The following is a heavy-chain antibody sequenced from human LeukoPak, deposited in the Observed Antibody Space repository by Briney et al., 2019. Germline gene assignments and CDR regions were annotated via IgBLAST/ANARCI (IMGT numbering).Heavy chain of an antibody. Sequence: ASVKVSCKASGYTFTGYHMHWVRQAPGQGLEWMGRINPNSGDTNYAQKFQGRVTMTRDTSISTDYMELSRLRSDDTAVYYCARVHGDKRLDAFDIWGQGTMVTVSS. CDR3: ARVHGDKRLDAFDI. CDR1: GYTFTGYH. D-gene: IGHD4-23*01. V-gene: IGHV1-2*06. J-gene: IGHJ3*02. CDR2: INPNSGDT.